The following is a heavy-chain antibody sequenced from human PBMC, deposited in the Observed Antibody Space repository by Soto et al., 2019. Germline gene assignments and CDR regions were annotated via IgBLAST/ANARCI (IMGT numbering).Heavy chain of an antibody. CDR1: GFTFSSYG. J-gene: IGHJ6*02. Sequence: GGSLRLSCAASGFTFSSYGMHWVRQAPGKGLEWVAVISYDGSNKYYADSVKCRFTISRDNSKNTLYLQMNSLRAEDSAVYYCAKDQDDYEYYYYYGMDVWGQGATVTVSS. CDR2: ISYDGSNK. D-gene: IGHD4-17*01. CDR3: AKDQDDYEYYYYYGMDV. V-gene: IGHV3-30*18.